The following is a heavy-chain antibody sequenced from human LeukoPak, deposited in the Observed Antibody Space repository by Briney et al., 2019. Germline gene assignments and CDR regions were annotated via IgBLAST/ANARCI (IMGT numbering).Heavy chain of an antibody. J-gene: IGHJ5*02. D-gene: IGHD3-9*01. CDR3: AKDPTSVGGRHDWLLDS. CDR1: GFTVSGNY. Sequence: PGGSLRLSCAASGFTVSGNYMSWVRQAPGKGLEWVSIIYSGGSTYYADSVKGRFTISRDNSKNTLYLQMNYLRAEDTAVYYCAKDPTSVGGRHDWLLDSWGQGTLVTVSS. CDR2: IYSGGST. V-gene: IGHV3-53*01.